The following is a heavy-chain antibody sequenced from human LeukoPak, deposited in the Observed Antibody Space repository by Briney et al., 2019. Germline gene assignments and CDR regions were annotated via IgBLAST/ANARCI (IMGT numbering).Heavy chain of an antibody. Sequence: PGESLRLSCAASGFTFGGYTMNWVRQAPGKGLEWVSSISASNSYIYYADSVKGRFTISGDNAKTSLYLQMNSLRAEDTAVYYCAREGERWLQLLLDYWGQGTLVTVSS. J-gene: IGHJ4*02. CDR2: ISASNSYI. CDR1: GFTFGGYT. D-gene: IGHD5-24*01. CDR3: AREGERWLQLLLDY. V-gene: IGHV3-21*01.